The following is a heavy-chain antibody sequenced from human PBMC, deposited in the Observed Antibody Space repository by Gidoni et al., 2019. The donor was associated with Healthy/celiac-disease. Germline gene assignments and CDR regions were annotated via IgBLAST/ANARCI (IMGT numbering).Heavy chain of an antibody. CDR2: IYYSGST. Sequence: QVQLQESGPGLVTPSETLSLTCTVSGGSISSSYWSWIRQPPGKGLEWIGYIYYSGSTNYNPSLKSRVTISVDTSKNQFSLKLSSVTAADTAVYYCARELNDFWSGYPTPYNWFDPWGQGTLVTVSS. CDR1: GGSISSSY. CDR3: ARELNDFWSGYPTPYNWFDP. V-gene: IGHV4-59*01. J-gene: IGHJ5*02. D-gene: IGHD3-3*01.